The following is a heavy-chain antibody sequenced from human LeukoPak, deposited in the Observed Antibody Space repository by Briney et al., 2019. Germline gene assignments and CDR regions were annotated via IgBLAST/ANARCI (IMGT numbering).Heavy chain of an antibody. CDR2: INQDGGEI. CDR1: GFTFSRSW. J-gene: IGHJ3*02. V-gene: IGHV3-7*01. D-gene: IGHD3-10*01. CDR3: ARVTTMVRRDKGLWDAFDI. Sequence: QSGGSLRLSCAASGFTFSRSWMTWVRQAPGKGLEWVASINQDGGEIHYVDSVKGRFTISRDNAKNSLYLQMNSLRAEDTAVYYCARVTTMVRRDKGLWDAFDIWGQGTMVTVSS.